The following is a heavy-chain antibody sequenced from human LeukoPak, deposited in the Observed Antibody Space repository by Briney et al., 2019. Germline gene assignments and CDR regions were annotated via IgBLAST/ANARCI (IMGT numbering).Heavy chain of an antibody. Sequence: GASVKVSCKASGYTFTSYDINWVRQATGQGLEWMGWMSPNSGNTGYAQKFQGRVTMTRNTSISTAYMELSSLRSEDTAVYYCARAYYDILTGYHYYFDYWGQGTLVTVPS. CDR3: ARAYYDILTGYHYYFDY. CDR2: MSPNSGNT. D-gene: IGHD3-9*01. J-gene: IGHJ4*02. V-gene: IGHV1-8*01. CDR1: GYTFTSYD.